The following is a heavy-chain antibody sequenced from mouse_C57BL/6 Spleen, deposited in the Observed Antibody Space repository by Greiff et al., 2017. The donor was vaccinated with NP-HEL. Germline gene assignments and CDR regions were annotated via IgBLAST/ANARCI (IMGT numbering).Heavy chain of an antibody. CDR3: ARYKYEYDRYYYAMDY. D-gene: IGHD2-4*01. J-gene: IGHJ4*01. CDR2: INPNNGGT. CDR1: GYTFTDYY. V-gene: IGHV1-26*01. Sequence: EVQLQQSGPELVKPGASVKISCKASGYTFTDYYMNWVKQSHGKSLEWIGDINPNNGGTSYNQKFKGKATLTVDKSSSTAYMELRSLTSEDSAVYYCARYKYEYDRYYYAMDYWGQGTSVTVSS.